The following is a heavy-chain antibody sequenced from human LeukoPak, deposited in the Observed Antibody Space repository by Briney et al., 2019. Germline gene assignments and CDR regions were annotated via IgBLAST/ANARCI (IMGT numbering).Heavy chain of an antibody. CDR1: GGSISSGGYY. CDR2: IYYSGST. J-gene: IGHJ3*02. D-gene: IGHD4-17*01. CDR3: ARDRPHGDYHDAFDI. Sequence: KSSETLSLTCTVSGGSISSGGYYWSWIRQHPGKGLEWIGYIYYSGSTYYNPSLKSRVTISVDTSKNQFSLKLSSVTAADTAVYYCARDRPHGDYHDAFDIWGQGTMVTVSS. V-gene: IGHV4-31*03.